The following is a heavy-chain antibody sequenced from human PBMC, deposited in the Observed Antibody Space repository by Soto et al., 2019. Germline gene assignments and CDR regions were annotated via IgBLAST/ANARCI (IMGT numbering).Heavy chain of an antibody. J-gene: IGHJ6*02. CDR1: GGSFSGYY. D-gene: IGHD1-7*01. CDR3: ARDNWDYAYYYYGMDV. V-gene: IGHV4-34*01. Sequence: SETLSLTCAVYGGSFSGYYWSWIRQPPGKGLEWIGEINHSGSTNYNPSLKSRVTISVDTSKNQFSLKLSSVTAADTAVYYCARDNWDYAYYYYGMDVWGQGATVTVSS. CDR2: INHSGST.